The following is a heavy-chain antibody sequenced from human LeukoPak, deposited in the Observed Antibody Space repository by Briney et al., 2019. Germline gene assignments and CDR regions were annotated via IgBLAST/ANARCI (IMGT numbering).Heavy chain of an antibody. CDR1: GGSISTYY. D-gene: IGHD5-12*01. CDR3: ARQRGSYGGYDHDAFNI. CDR2: IYYSGST. Sequence: SETLSLTCAVSGGSISTYYWSWIRQPAGKGLEWIGYIYYSGSTNYKPSLKSRVSISVDTAKNQFSLKLSSVTAADTAVYYCARQRGSYGGYDHDAFNIWGQGTMATVSS. J-gene: IGHJ3*02. V-gene: IGHV4-59*08.